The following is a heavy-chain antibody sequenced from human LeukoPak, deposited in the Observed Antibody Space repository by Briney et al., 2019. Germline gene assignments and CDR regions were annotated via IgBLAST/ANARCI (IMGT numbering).Heavy chain of an antibody. CDR3: ASFPFTY. CDR2: IYNSGST. CDR1: GGSISSYY. V-gene: IGHV4-59*01. J-gene: IGHJ4*02. Sequence: SETLSLTCTVSGGSISSYYWSWIRQPPGKGLEWIGYIYNSGSTNYNPSLKSRVTISVDTSKNQFSLKLSSVTAADTAVYYCASFPFTYWGQGTLVTVSS.